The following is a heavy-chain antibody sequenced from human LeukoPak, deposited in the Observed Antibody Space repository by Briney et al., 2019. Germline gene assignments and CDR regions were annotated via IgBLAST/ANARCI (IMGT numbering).Heavy chain of an antibody. D-gene: IGHD1-1*01. Sequence: PGGSLRLSCIGSGFTFSNYAMSWVRQAPGKGLERVSDQSDTGIYTNYVGSAEGRFTISRDNSKNTLWLQMNSLRVEDTAVYYCARKWNGGFDMWSQGTMVTVSS. CDR1: GFTFSNYA. CDR3: ARKWNGGFDM. CDR2: QSDTGIYT. J-gene: IGHJ3*02. V-gene: IGHV3-23*01.